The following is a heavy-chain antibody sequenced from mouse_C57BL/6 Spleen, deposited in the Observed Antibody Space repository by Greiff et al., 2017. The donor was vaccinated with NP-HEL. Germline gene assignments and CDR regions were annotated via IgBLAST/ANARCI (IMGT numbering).Heavy chain of an antibody. J-gene: IGHJ2*01. Sequence: EVQVVESGGCLVKPGGSLKLSCAASGFTFSDYGMHWVRQAPEKGLEWVAYISSDSSTIYYADTVKGRFTISRDNAKNPLFLQMTSLRSEDTAMYYCARRPGRGYFDYWGQGTTLTVSS. CDR2: ISSDSSTI. V-gene: IGHV5-17*01. CDR1: GFTFSDYG. CDR3: ARRPGRGYFDY. D-gene: IGHD3-2*02.